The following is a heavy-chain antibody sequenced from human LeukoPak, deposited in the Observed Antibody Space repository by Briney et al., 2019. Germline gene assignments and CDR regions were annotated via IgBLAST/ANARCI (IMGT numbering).Heavy chain of an antibody. D-gene: IGHD4-23*01. J-gene: IGHJ4*02. CDR1: GGSISSGSYY. CDR3: ARGVTGSRFDY. Sequence: SQTLSLTCTVSGGSISSGSYYWSWIRQPAGKGLEWIGRVYPSGSTNYNPSLKSRVTISVDTSKNQFSLKLSSVTAADTAVYYCARGVTGSRFDYWGQGTLVTVSS. CDR2: VYPSGST. V-gene: IGHV4-61*02.